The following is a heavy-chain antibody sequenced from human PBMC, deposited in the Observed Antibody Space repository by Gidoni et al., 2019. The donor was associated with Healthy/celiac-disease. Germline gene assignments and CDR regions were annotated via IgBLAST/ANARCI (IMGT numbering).Heavy chain of an antibody. J-gene: IGHJ4*02. CDR2: ISGDGGST. D-gene: IGHD5-12*01. CDR1: GSTFDDYA. Sequence: EVQLVESGGGVVQPGGSLRLSCAAAGSTFDDYAMHWVRQAPGKGLEWVSLISGDGGSTYYADSVKGRFTISRDNSKNSLYLQMNSLRTEDTALYYCAKEGNSGYDIYYFDYWGQGTLVTVSS. V-gene: IGHV3-43*02. CDR3: AKEGNSGYDIYYFDY.